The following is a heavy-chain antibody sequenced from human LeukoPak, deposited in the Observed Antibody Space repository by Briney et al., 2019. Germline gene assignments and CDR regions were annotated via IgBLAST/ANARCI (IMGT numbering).Heavy chain of an antibody. J-gene: IGHJ4*02. V-gene: IGHV3-74*01. CDR3: AKDISPLTIYYFDY. CDR2: IKSDGSST. CDR1: GFTFRSYW. Sequence: GGSLRLSCAASGFTFRSYWMHWVRLPPGKGLVWVSRIKSDGSSTSYADFVKGRFTISRDNAKNSLYLQMNSLRAEDMALYYCAKDISPLTIYYFDYWGQGTLVAVSS. D-gene: IGHD2/OR15-2a*01.